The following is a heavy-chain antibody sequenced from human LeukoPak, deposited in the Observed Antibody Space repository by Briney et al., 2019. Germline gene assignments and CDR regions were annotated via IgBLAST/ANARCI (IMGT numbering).Heavy chain of an antibody. Sequence: ASVKVSCKASGGTFSSYAISWVRQAPGQGLEWMGGIIPIFATANYAQKFQGRVTITADESTSTAYMELSSLRSEDTAVYYCASDYGSGSYYIPAFDYWGQGTLVTVSS. D-gene: IGHD3-10*01. CDR3: ASDYGSGSYYIPAFDY. CDR2: IIPIFATA. V-gene: IGHV1-69*13. J-gene: IGHJ4*02. CDR1: GGTFSSYA.